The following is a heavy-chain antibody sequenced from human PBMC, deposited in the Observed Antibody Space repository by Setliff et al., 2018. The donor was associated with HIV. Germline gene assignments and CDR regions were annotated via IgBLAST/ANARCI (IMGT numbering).Heavy chain of an antibody. J-gene: IGHJ4*02. CDR1: HGSFSGYY. Sequence: NPSETLSLTCAFYHGSFSGYYWSWNRQPPGKGLEWIGEINHSGNTNYNPSLERRVTISADTSQNQFSLNLTSVTAADTAVYYCAGSSSYSFDFWGQGTLVTVSS. CDR3: AGSSSYSFDF. V-gene: IGHV4-34*01. CDR2: INHSGNT. D-gene: IGHD6-13*01.